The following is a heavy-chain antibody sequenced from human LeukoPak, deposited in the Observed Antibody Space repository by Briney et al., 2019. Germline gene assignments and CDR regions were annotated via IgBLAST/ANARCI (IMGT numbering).Heavy chain of an antibody. CDR3: ARVLAARPFDY. CDR2: INGDGSST. Sequence: GGSLRLSCAASGFTFSSYWMHWVREVPGKGPVWVSRINGDGSSTSYADSVKGRFTSSRDNAKNTLYPQMNSLRVEDTAAYYCARVLAARPFDYWGQGTLVTVSS. J-gene: IGHJ4*02. CDR1: GFTFSSYW. V-gene: IGHV3-74*01. D-gene: IGHD6-6*01.